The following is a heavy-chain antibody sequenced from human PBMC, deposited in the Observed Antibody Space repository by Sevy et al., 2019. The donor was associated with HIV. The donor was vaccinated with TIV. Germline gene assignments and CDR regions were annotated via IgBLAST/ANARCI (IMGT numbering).Heavy chain of an antibody. V-gene: IGHV3-23*01. J-gene: IGHJ5*01. D-gene: IGHD6-13*01. CDR3: ARGKGRSWYGKFDP. Sequence: GGSLRLSCAVSGFTFSIYAMTWVRQAPGKGLECVSGIVGNGGSTYYADSVKGRFTISRDTSKNTLYLHMDSLRAEDAAVYYCARGKGRSWYGKFDPWGQGTLVTVSS. CDR1: GFTFSIYA. CDR2: IVGNGGST.